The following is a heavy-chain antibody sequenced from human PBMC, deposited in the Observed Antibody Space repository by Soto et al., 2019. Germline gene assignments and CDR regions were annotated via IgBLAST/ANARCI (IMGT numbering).Heavy chain of an antibody. Sequence: QVQLVESGGGVVQPGTSPRLSCAVSGFPFSTYGFHWVRQPPGMGLEWVAVIVSDGSAKYHADSVEGRFTISRDNSKDTLYLQMNSLRAEDTAVYYCARDDAFGNENGFDIWGQGTMVTVSS. J-gene: IGHJ3*02. CDR1: GFPFSTYG. CDR2: IVSDGSAK. D-gene: IGHD1-1*01. CDR3: ARDDAFGNENGFDI. V-gene: IGHV3-33*01.